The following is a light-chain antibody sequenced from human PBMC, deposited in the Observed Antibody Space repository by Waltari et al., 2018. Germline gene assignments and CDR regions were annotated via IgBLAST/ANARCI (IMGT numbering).Light chain of an antibody. CDR1: DIGSKK. V-gene: IGLV3-21*04. Sequence: SFVLTQPPSVSVAPGTTDTITCGGNDIGSKKVHWYQQKPGQAPVVVVYYVTDRPSGIPERFSGSTSGNTATLTINRVEAGDEADYFCQVWDSSSDPVVFGGGTKLTVL. CDR2: YVT. J-gene: IGLJ3*02. CDR3: QVWDSSSDPVV.